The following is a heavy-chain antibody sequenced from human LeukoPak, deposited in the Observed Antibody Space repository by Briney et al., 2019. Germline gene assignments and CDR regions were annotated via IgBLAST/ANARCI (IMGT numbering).Heavy chain of an antibody. Sequence: ASVKVSCKASGYTFTTYGFNWVRQAPGQGLEWMGWISGYNGDTQYAQKLQGRVTMTTDTSTRTAYLELRSLSPDDTAVYYCARGHSESSLSFFDFWGQGTLVTVSS. J-gene: IGHJ4*02. CDR2: ISGYNGDT. V-gene: IGHV1-18*01. D-gene: IGHD1-26*01. CDR3: ARGHSESSLSFFDF. CDR1: GYTFTTYG.